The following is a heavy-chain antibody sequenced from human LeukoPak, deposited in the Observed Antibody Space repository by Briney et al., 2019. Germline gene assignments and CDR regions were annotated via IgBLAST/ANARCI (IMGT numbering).Heavy chain of an antibody. CDR2: INAGNGNT. V-gene: IGHV1-3*01. D-gene: IGHD1-26*01. Sequence: GASVKVSCKASGYTFTSYDINWVRQAPGQRLEWMGWINAGNGNTKYSQKFQGRVTITRDTSASTAYMELSSLRSEDTAVYYCARVGDYPSNYFDYWGQGTLVTVSS. J-gene: IGHJ4*02. CDR1: GYTFTSYD. CDR3: ARVGDYPSNYFDY.